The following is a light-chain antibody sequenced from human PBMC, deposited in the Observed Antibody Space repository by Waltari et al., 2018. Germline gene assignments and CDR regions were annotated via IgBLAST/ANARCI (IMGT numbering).Light chain of an antibody. V-gene: IGLV3-1*01. CDR3: QAWDNTAVV. Sequence: SYELVQPPSLSVFPGHTASITCYGHDLGDSYVSWYQQRPGRPPVLLIYQDAKRPSGIPERFSGSNSGNTATLTISGTQPIDDSDYYCQAWDNTAVVFGGGTRLTVL. CDR2: QDA. J-gene: IGLJ2*01. CDR1: DLGDSY.